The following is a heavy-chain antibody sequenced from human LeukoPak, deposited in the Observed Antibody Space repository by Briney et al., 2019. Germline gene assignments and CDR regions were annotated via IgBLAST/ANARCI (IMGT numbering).Heavy chain of an antibody. CDR3: AKGNDIGGYYYPHFDY. J-gene: IGHJ4*02. CDR2: ISSDGNNK. V-gene: IGHV3-30*18. D-gene: IGHD3-22*01. Sequence: PGGSLRLSCAASGFTFSSYGMHWVRQAPGKGLEWVAVISSDGNNKNYVDSVKGRFTFSRDNSKNTPYLQMNSLRAEDTAVYYCAKGNDIGGYYYPHFDYWGQGTLVTVSS. CDR1: GFTFSSYG.